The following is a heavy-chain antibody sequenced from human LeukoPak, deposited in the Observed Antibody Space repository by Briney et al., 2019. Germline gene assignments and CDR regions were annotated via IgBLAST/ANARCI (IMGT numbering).Heavy chain of an antibody. Sequence: ASVKVSCKASGYTFTCYYMHWVRQAPGQGLEWMGWINPNSGDTNYAQKFQGRVTMTRDTSISTAYMELSRLRSDDTAVYYCARGQQIQLWSIGYWGQGTLVTVSS. D-gene: IGHD5-18*01. CDR1: GYTFTCYY. CDR2: INPNSGDT. CDR3: ARGQQIQLWSIGY. V-gene: IGHV1-2*02. J-gene: IGHJ4*02.